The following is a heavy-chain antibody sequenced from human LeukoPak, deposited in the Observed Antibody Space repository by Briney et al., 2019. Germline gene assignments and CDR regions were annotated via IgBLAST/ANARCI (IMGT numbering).Heavy chain of an antibody. CDR3: AKDLLSIGPIDY. J-gene: IGHJ4*02. V-gene: IGHV3-48*03. CDR1: GFTFSSYE. CDR2: ISSSGSTI. D-gene: IGHD5/OR15-5a*01. Sequence: GGSLRLSCAASGFTFSSYEMNWVRQAPGKGLEWVSYISSSGSTIYYADSVKGRFTISRDNSKNTLYLQMNSLRAEDTAVYYCAKDLLSIGPIDYWGQGTLVTVSS.